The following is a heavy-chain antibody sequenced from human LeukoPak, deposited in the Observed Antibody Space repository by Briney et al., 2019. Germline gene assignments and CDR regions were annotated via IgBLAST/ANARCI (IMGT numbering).Heavy chain of an antibody. J-gene: IGHJ5*02. CDR2: IYFTGST. CDR3: ARGRTWFDP. CDR1: GGSLTNYY. Sequence: SETLSLTCTVSGGSLTNYYWSWIRQSPGKGLEWMGFIYFTGSTTYIPSLKSRITISVNTSKNQFSLKLSSMTTADTALYYRARGRTWFDPWGQGTLVTVSS. V-gene: IGHV4-59*01.